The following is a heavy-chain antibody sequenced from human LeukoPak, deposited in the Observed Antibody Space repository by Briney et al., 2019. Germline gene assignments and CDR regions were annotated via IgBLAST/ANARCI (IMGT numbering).Heavy chain of an antibody. CDR2: INPSGGST. J-gene: IGHJ1*01. D-gene: IGHD6-13*01. CDR3: ARGRSTTAPAGGYFQP. V-gene: IGHV1-46*01. Sequence: ASVKVSCKASGGIFSSYAISWVRQAPGQGLEWMGIINPSGGSTSYAQKFQGRVIMTRDTSTSTVYMELSSLRSEDTAVYYCARGRSTTAPAGGYFQPWGQGTLVTVSS. CDR1: GGIFSSYA.